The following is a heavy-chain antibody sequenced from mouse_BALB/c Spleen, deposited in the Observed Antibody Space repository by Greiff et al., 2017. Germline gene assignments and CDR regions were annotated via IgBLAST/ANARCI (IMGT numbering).Heavy chain of an antibody. J-gene: IGHJ4*01. D-gene: IGHD1-2*01. V-gene: IGHV7-3*02. CDR2: IRNKANGYTT. Sequence: EVKLVESGGGLVQPGGSLRLSCATSGFTFTDYYMSWVRQPPGKALEWLGFIRNKANGYTTEYSASVKGRFTISRDNSQSILYLQMNTLRAEDSATYYCARVITTATPYAMYYWGQGTSVTVSS. CDR3: ARVITTATPYAMYY. CDR1: GFTFTDYY.